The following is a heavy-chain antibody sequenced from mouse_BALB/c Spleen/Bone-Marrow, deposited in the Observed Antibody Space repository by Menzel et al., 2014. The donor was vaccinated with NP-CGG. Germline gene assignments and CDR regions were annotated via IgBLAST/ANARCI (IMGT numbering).Heavy chain of an antibody. CDR2: IDPSDSET. D-gene: IGHD1-2*01. CDR3: ARVGLRLPYYFDY. V-gene: IGHV1S126*01. J-gene: IGHJ2*01. Sequence: VQLQQSGPQVVRPGASVKISSKASGYSFTSYWMHWVKQRPGQGVEWIGMIDPSDSETRLNQKFKDKATLTVDKSSSTAYMQLSSPTSEDSAVYYCARVGLRLPYYFDYWGQGTTLTVSS. CDR1: GYSFTSYW.